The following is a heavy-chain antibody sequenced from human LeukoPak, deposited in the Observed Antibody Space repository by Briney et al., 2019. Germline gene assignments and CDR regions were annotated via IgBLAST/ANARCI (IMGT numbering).Heavy chain of an antibody. J-gene: IGHJ4*02. D-gene: IGHD3-16*01. CDR1: GFTFSSYS. Sequence: GGSLRLSCAASGFTFSSYSMNWVRQAPGKGLEWISYISSSSGTIYYADSVKGRFTISRDTAKNSLYLQMNSLRDEDTAVYYCARQVTFGYAYAYYFDYWGQGTLVTVSS. CDR2: ISSSSGTI. V-gene: IGHV3-48*02. CDR3: ARQVTFGYAYAYYFDY.